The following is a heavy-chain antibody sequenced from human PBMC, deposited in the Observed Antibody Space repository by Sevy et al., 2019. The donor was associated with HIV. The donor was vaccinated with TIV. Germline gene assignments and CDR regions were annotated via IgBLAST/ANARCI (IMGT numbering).Heavy chain of an antibody. CDR1: GFAFSTHA. J-gene: IGHJ4*01. CDR2: ISYEGTET. V-gene: IGHV3-30-3*01. CDR3: ARDGGNSVKWYPLY. Sequence: GGSLRLSCAASGFAFSTHAMHWVRQAPGKGPEWVAVISYEGTETFYAASVEGRFTISRDNSKNMLSLQINSLRPEDTAVYYCARDGGNSVKWYPLYWGHGTLVTVSS. D-gene: IGHD2-2*01.